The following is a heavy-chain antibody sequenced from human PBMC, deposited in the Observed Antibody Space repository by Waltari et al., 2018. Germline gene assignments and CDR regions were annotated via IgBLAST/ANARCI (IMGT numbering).Heavy chain of an antibody. CDR1: GGSFSGYY. CDR2: INHSGST. V-gene: IGHV4-34*01. D-gene: IGHD1-26*01. J-gene: IGHJ5*02. Sequence: QVQLQQWGAGLLKPSETLSLTCAVYGGSFSGYYWSWIRQPPGKGLEWIGEINHSGSTNYHPSLKSRVTISVDTSKNQFSLKLSSVTAADTAVYYCARRPRLVWFDPWGQGTLVTVSS. CDR3: ARRPRLVWFDP.